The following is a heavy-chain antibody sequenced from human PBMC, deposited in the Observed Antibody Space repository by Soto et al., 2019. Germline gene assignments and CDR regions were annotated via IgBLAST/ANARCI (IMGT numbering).Heavy chain of an antibody. CDR1: GFTFSNYG. J-gene: IGHJ4*02. Sequence: EVQLLESGGGLVQPGRSLRLSCAASGFTFSNYGMKWVRQAPGKRLEWVSGIDGIGSSTYYADSVKGRFTISRDNSKNTLFLQMNSLRAEDTALYYCAGGLDHWGQGTLVTVSS. V-gene: IGHV3-23*01. D-gene: IGHD2-15*01. CDR2: IDGIGSST. CDR3: AGGLDH.